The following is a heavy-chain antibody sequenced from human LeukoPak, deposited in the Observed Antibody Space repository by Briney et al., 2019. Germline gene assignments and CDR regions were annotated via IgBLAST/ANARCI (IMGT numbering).Heavy chain of an antibody. CDR2: IYHSGST. D-gene: IGHD3-22*01. CDR3: AREFTYYYDSSGSEAFDY. Sequence: PSETLSLTCTVSGYSISSNYYWGWIRQPPGKGLEWIGSIYHSGSTYYNPSLKSRVTISVDTSKNQFSLKLSSVTAADTAVYYCAREFTYYYDSSGSEAFDYWGQGTLVTVSS. J-gene: IGHJ4*02. CDR1: GYSISSNYY. V-gene: IGHV4-38-2*02.